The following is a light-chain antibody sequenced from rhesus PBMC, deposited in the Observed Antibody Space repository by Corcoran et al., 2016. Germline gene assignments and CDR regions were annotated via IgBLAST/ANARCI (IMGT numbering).Light chain of an antibody. J-gene: IGKJ4*01. Sequence: ETVVTQSPATLALSPGERATLSCRASQSVGSYLAWYQQKPGQAPRLLIYGASSRATGIPDRFSGSGSGADFTLTISSLEPEAVGIYYCQQSSNLLTFGGGTKVEIK. CDR2: GAS. V-gene: IGKV3-24*04. CDR1: QSVGSY. CDR3: QQSSNLLT.